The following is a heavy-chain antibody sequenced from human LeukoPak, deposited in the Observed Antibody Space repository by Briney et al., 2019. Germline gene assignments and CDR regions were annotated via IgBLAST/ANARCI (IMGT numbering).Heavy chain of an antibody. Sequence: SETLSLTCTVSGYSISNGYYWGWIRQPPGKGLEWIGNIYHSGTTDHNPPLKGRVTISVDTSKNQLSLKLSSVTAADTAVYYCARTGKPIYYYYMDVWGKGTTVTISS. V-gene: IGHV4-38-2*02. D-gene: IGHD3-10*01. CDR3: ARTGKPIYYYYMDV. CDR1: GYSISNGYY. J-gene: IGHJ6*03. CDR2: IYHSGTT.